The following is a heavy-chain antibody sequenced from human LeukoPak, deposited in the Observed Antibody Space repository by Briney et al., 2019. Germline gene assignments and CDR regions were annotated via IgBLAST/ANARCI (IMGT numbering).Heavy chain of an antibody. Sequence: GGSLRLSCAASGFTFSSYKMNWVRQAPGKGLEWVSGISSSSSYMYYGDSVKGRFTISRDNAKNSLYLQMNSLRAEDTAVYYCARALPPSSGWLGYWGQGTLVTVSS. J-gene: IGHJ4*02. V-gene: IGHV3-21*06. D-gene: IGHD6-19*01. CDR2: ISSSSSYM. CDR3: ARALPPSSGWLGY. CDR1: GFTFSSYK.